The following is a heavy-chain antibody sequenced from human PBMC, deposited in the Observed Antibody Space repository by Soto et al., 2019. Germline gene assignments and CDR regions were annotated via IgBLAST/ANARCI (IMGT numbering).Heavy chain of an antibody. V-gene: IGHV1-18*01. Sequence: QVQVVQSGAEVKKPGASVKVSCKASGYTFAYYGIGWVRQAPGQGLEWMGCISAYNGNTHHEQNLQGRVTFTTDASTSTAYMELRSISSDDTAVYYCARGGQECSSSGFSYSYDGMDVWGKGKTVTVSA. CDR2: ISAYNGNT. D-gene: IGHD2-2*01. J-gene: IGHJ6*04. CDR1: GYTFAYYG. CDR3: ARGGQECSSSGFSYSYDGMDV.